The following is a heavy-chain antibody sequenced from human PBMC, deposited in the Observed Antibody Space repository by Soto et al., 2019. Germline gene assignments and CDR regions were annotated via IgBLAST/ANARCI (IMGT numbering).Heavy chain of an antibody. Sequence: EVQLVESGGGLVKPGGSLRLSCAASGFTFSSYSMNWVRQAPGKGLEWVSSISSSSSYIYYADSVEGRFTISRDNAKNSLYLQMNSLRAEDTAVYYCAVAGAYCSGGSCYRFDYWGQGTLVTVSS. CDR2: ISSSSSYI. CDR1: GFTFSSYS. CDR3: AVAGAYCSGGSCYRFDY. V-gene: IGHV3-21*01. D-gene: IGHD2-15*01. J-gene: IGHJ4*02.